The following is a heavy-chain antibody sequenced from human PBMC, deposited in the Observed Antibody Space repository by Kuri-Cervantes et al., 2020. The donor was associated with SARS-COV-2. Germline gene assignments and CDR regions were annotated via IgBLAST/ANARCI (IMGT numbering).Heavy chain of an antibody. CDR2: IWYDGSNK. CDR1: GFTFSSYG. Sequence: GGSLRLSCAASGFTFSSYGMHWVRQAPGKGLEWVAVIWYDGSNKYYADSVKGRFTISRDNSKNTLYLQMNSLRAEDTAVYYCARVISGYCTNGVCPYYFDYWGQGTLVTVSS. V-gene: IGHV3-33*01. J-gene: IGHJ4*02. D-gene: IGHD2-8*01. CDR3: ARVISGYCTNGVCPYYFDY.